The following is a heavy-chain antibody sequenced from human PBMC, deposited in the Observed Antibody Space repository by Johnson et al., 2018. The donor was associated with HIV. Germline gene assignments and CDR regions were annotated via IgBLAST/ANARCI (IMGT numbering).Heavy chain of an antibody. D-gene: IGHD3-10*01. CDR3: ARAPEVRGIDAFDI. CDR2: IKQDGSEK. Sequence: VQLVESGGGVVKPGESLRLSCAASGFIFSDYYMTWIRQAPGKGLEWVANIKQDGSEKYYVDSVQGRFTISRDNAKNSLYLQMNILTAEATAVYYCARAPEVRGIDAFDIWGQGTMVTVSS. V-gene: IGHV3-7*01. CDR1: GFIFSDYY. J-gene: IGHJ3*02.